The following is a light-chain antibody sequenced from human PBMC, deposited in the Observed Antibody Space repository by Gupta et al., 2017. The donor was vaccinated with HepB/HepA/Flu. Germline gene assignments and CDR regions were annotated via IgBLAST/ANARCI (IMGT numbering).Light chain of an antibody. Sequence: QSVLTQPPSASGPPGQRAALSFSGSSSNIGINTVNWYQQLPGTAPKLLIYRNKQRPSGVPDRFSGSKSGTSASLAISGLQSEDEGEYYCAAWDDSLNAHWVFGGGTKLTVL. V-gene: IGLV1-44*01. CDR1: SSNIGINT. CDR2: RNK. J-gene: IGLJ3*02. CDR3: AAWDDSLNAHWV.